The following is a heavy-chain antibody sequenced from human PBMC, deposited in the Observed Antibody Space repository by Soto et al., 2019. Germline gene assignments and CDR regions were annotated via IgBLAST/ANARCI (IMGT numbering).Heavy chain of an antibody. J-gene: IGHJ6*02. D-gene: IGHD2-2*01. V-gene: IGHV1-69*01. CDR1: GGTFSSYA. Sequence: QVQLVQSGAEVQKPGSSVKVSCKASGGTFSSYAISWVRQAPGQGLEWMGGIIPIFGTANYAQKFQGRVTITADESTSTAYMELSSLRSEDTAVYYCARAGVVVVPAAIPYYYYYYGMDVWGQGTTVTVSS. CDR2: IIPIFGTA. CDR3: ARAGVVVVPAAIPYYYYYYGMDV.